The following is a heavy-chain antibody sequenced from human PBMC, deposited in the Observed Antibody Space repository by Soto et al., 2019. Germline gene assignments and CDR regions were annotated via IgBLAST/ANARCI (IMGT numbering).Heavy chain of an antibody. Sequence: QVQLVQSGAEVKKPGASVKVSCKASGYTFTSYGISWVRQAPGQGLEWMGWISTYYDNTNYAQNLRGRGTMTTDTSTSTAYMELRSLRSDDTAVYYCARDPPRRYNSGQGLDYWGQGTLVTVSS. CDR3: ARDPPRRYNSGQGLDY. V-gene: IGHV1-18*04. D-gene: IGHD5-18*01. CDR2: ISTYYDNT. J-gene: IGHJ4*02. CDR1: GYTFTSYG.